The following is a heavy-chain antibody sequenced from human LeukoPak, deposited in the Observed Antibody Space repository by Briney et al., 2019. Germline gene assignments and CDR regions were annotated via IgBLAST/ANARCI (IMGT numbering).Heavy chain of an antibody. D-gene: IGHD3-3*02. V-gene: IGHV3-30*04. CDR1: GFTFSSYA. Sequence: GGALRHSCAASGFTFSSYAMHWVRPAPGKGLERVAVISYDGSNKYYADSVKGRFTISRDNSKNTQYLQMNSLRAEDTAVYYCARNILFRAFDIWGQGTMVTVSS. CDR3: ARNILFRAFDI. CDR2: ISYDGSNK. J-gene: IGHJ3*02.